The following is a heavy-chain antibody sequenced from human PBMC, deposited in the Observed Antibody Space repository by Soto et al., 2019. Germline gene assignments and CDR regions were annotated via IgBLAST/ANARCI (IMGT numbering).Heavy chain of an antibody. J-gene: IGHJ3*02. CDR3: AITSIFGLVIGAFDI. CDR2: IYYSGST. D-gene: IGHD3-3*01. V-gene: IGHV4-61*05. CDR1: GGSISSSDYY. Sequence: SETLSLTCTVSGGSISSSDYYWGWIRQPPGKGLEWIGYIYYSGSTNYNPSLKSQVTISVDTSKNQFSLKLSSVTAADTAVYYCAITSIFGLVIGAFDIWGQGTMVTVSS.